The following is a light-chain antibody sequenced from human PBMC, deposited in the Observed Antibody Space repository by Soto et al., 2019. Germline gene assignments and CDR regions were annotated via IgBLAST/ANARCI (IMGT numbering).Light chain of an antibody. CDR3: QLLSDWPPT. CDR2: GAS. Sequence: EIVLTQSPATLSLSPGERATLSCRASQSLSTYLAWYQQKPGQAPRLLIFGASNRATGIPTRFSGSGSGTDFTLTISSLGPEDFEVYYCQLLSDWPPTFGPGTKVDF. J-gene: IGKJ3*01. CDR1: QSLSTY. V-gene: IGKV3-11*01.